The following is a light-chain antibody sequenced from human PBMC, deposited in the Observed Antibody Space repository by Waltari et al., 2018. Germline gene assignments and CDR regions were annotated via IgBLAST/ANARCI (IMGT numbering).Light chain of an antibody. V-gene: IGKV4-1*01. J-gene: IGKJ3*01. CDR3: QQYYSTPIT. Sequence: DIVMTQSPDSLAVSLGAGVTINCQSSQSVLYSSNNKNYLAWYQQKPGQPPKLLIYLASTREAGVPDRFSGSGSGTDFTLTISSLQAEDVAVYYCQQYYSTPITFGPGTKVDIK. CDR1: QSVLYSSNNKNY. CDR2: LAS.